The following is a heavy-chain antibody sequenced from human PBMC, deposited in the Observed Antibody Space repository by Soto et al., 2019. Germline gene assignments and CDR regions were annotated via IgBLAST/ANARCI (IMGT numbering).Heavy chain of an antibody. CDR3: NRGSEYDFWSGYL. Sequence: QVQLVQSGTEVKTPGSSVKVSCKASGGSFSKFAINWVRQAPGQGLEWMGGIIPTLGTTDYAHKFQGRVTITADEATRTAYMELSGLRSEDTAVYYCNRGSEYDFWSGYLWGQGTLVSVSS. CDR1: GGSFSKFA. CDR2: IIPTLGTT. J-gene: IGHJ4*02. D-gene: IGHD3-3*01. V-gene: IGHV1-69*01.